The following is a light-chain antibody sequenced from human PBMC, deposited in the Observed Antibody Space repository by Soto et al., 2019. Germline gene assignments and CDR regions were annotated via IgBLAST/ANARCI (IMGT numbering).Light chain of an antibody. CDR1: QGISSY. V-gene: IGKV1-9*01. Sequence: DIQLTQSPSFLSASVGDRVTITCRASQGISSYLAWYQQKPGRAPNLLIYAASTLQAGVPSRFSGSGSGTEFTLTISSLQPEDGATSYCLQLNYYPLTFGGGTKVEIK. CDR2: AAS. J-gene: IGKJ4*01. CDR3: LQLNYYPLT.